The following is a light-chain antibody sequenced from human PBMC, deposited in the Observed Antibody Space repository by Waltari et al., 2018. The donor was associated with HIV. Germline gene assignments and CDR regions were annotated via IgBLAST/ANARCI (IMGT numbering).Light chain of an antibody. J-gene: IGLJ3*02. CDR1: SSHIGAGYD. CDR3: QSYDSSLSGWV. V-gene: IGLV1-40*01. CDR2: GNN. Sequence: QSVLTQPPSVSGAPGQRVTISCTGTSSHIGAGYDVHWYQHLPGTAPKPLIYGNNNRPSGVPDRFSGSKSGTSASLAITGLQTDDEADYYCQSYDSSLSGWVFGGGTKLTVL.